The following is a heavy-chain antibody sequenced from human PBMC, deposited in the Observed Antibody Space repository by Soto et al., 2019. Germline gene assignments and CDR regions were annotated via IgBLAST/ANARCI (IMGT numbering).Heavy chain of an antibody. CDR2: IWYDGSDK. J-gene: IGHJ6*02. CDR3: ARDPYGDHVGMDV. CDR1: GFTFSSYG. Sequence: QVQLVESGGGVVQPGRSLRLSCAASGFTFSSYGMHWVRQAPGKGLEWVAVIWYDGSDKYYADSVKGRFTISRDNSKNTLYLQMNSLRAEDTAVYYCARDPYGDHVGMDVWGQGTTVTVSS. D-gene: IGHD4-17*01. V-gene: IGHV3-33*01.